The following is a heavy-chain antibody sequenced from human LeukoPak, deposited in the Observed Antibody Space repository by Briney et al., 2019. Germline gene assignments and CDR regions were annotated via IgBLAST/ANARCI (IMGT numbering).Heavy chain of an antibody. J-gene: IGHJ5*02. D-gene: IGHD3-22*01. CDR2: INHSGST. V-gene: IGHV4-34*01. CDR3: ARGNYYDSSGYFVYNWFDP. CDR1: GFTFSSYW. Sequence: GSLRLSCAASGFTFSSYWMSWVRQPPGKGLEWIGEINHSGSTNYNPSLKSRVTISVDTSKNQFSLKLSSVTAADTAVYYCARGNYYDSSGYFVYNWFDPWGQGTLVTVSS.